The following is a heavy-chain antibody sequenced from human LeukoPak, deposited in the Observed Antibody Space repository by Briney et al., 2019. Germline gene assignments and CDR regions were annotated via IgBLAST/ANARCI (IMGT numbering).Heavy chain of an antibody. CDR2: INHSGST. CDR1: GGSFSGYY. Sequence: SEPLSLPCAVYGGSFSGYYWSWIRPPPGKGMEWIGEINHSGSTNYNPSLKSRVTISVDTSKNKFSLKLSSVTAADTAVYYCARKGSRGSGSYYRKPPYYYYGMDVWGQGTTVTVSS. D-gene: IGHD3-10*01. J-gene: IGHJ6*02. V-gene: IGHV4-34*01. CDR3: ARKGSRGSGSYYRKPPYYYYGMDV.